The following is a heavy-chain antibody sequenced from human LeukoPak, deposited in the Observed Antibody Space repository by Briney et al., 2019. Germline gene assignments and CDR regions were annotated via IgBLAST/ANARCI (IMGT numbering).Heavy chain of an antibody. V-gene: IGHV3-15*01. D-gene: IGHD3-22*01. Sequence: GGSLRLSCVASGFTFTNAWRSWVRQAPGKGLEWVGHIKSKTDGGTTDYAAPVKGRFIISRDDSKHTLYLQMNSLKTDDTAVYYCTKYDTSVNFDYWGQGTLVTVSS. CDR3: TKYDTSVNFDY. CDR2: IKSKTDGGTT. CDR1: GFTFTNAW. J-gene: IGHJ4*02.